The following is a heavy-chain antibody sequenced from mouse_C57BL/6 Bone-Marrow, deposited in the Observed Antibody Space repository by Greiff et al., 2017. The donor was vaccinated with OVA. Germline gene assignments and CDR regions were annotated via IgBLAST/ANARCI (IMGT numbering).Heavy chain of an antibody. J-gene: IGHJ3*01. D-gene: IGHD2-4*01. CDR2: ISNGGGST. CDR1: GFTFSDYY. Sequence: EVQRVESGGGLVQPGGSLKLSCAASGFTFSDYYMYWVRQTPEKRLEWVAYISNGGGSTYYPDTVKGRFTISRDNAKNTLYLQMSRLKSEDTAMYYCARHRDYYDYDEFAYWGQGTLVTVSA. V-gene: IGHV5-12*01. CDR3: ARHRDYYDYDEFAY.